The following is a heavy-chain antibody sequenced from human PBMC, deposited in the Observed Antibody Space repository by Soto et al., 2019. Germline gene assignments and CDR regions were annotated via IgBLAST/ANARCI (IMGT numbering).Heavy chain of an antibody. D-gene: IGHD3-10*01. J-gene: IGHJ6*02. CDR3: ASDCYYTSGNYFTHSNYAMDV. Sequence: GESLKISCKGSGYNFTNYWITCVRQMPGKGLEWLGRVDPTDSYSNYSPSFQGHVTISADKSISTAYLQWSSLKASDTAMYYCASDCYYTSGNYFTHSNYAMDVWAQVTTVTFSS. CDR2: VDPTDSYS. CDR1: GYNFTNYW. V-gene: IGHV5-10-1*01.